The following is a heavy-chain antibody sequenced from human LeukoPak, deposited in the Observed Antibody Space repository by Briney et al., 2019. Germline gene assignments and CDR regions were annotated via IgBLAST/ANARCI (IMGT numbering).Heavy chain of an antibody. Sequence: SETLSLTCTVSGGSISSYYWSWIRQPPGKGLECIGYIHYSGSTSYNPSLKSRVTISVDTSKNQFSLKLSSVTAADTAVYYCARTVGITMVRGVIWWFDPWGQGTLVTVSS. CDR1: GGSISSYY. V-gene: IGHV4-59*01. D-gene: IGHD3-10*01. CDR3: ARTVGITMVRGVIWWFDP. J-gene: IGHJ5*02. CDR2: IHYSGST.